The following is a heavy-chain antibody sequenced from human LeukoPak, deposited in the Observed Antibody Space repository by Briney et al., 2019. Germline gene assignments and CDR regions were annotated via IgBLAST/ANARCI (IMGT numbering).Heavy chain of an antibody. CDR2: IRYDGSNK. Sequence: GGSLRLSCAASGFSFSSYGMHWVRQAPGKGLEWVAFIRYDGSNKYYADSVEGRFTISRDNSKNTLYLQMNSLRAEDTAVYYCAKEGWGYCSSTSCYAAGVSGGELDYWGQGTLVTVSS. J-gene: IGHJ4*02. CDR3: AKEGWGYCSSTSCYAAGVSGGELDY. V-gene: IGHV3-30*02. D-gene: IGHD2-2*01. CDR1: GFSFSSYG.